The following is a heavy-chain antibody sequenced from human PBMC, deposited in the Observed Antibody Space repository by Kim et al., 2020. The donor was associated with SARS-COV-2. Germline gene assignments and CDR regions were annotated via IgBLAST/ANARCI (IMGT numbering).Heavy chain of an antibody. V-gene: IGHV3-30*18. Sequence: GGSLRLSCAASGFTFSSYGMHWVRQAPGKGLEWVAVISYDGSNKYYADSVKGRFTISRDNSKNTLYLQMNSLRAEDTAVYYCAKDRGESRGVIIGVYWGQGTLVTVSS. CDR1: GFTFSSYG. CDR3: AKDRGESRGVIIGVY. CDR2: ISYDGSNK. J-gene: IGHJ4*02. D-gene: IGHD3-10*01.